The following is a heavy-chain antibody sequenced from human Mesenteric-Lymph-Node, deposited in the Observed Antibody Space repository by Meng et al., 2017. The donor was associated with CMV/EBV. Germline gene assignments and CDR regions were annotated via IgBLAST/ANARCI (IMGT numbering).Heavy chain of an antibody. CDR2: VNCDESSR. CDR3: ARGEGGSSWYLLDL. D-gene: IGHD6-13*01. Sequence: GGTLRLSCAASGFTLSDYWMHWVRQVPGKGLQWVSRVNCDESSRTYSASVEGRFTISTDNAKNTIYLQMDNMRVEDTAVYHCARGEGGSSWYLLDLWGQGTLVTVSS. J-gene: IGHJ5*02. V-gene: IGHV3-74*01. CDR1: GFTLSDYW.